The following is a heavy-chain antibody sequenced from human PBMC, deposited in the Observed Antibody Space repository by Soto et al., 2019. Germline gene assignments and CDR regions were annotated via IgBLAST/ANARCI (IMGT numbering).Heavy chain of an antibody. CDR2: IYSGGST. CDR1: GFTVSSNY. V-gene: IGHV3-66*01. CDR3: ATTNVLRFLEWSYMDV. Sequence: PGGSLRLSCAASGFTVSSNYMSWVRQAPGKGLEWVSVIYSGGSTYYADSVKGRFTISRDNSKNTLYLQMNSLRAEDTAVYYCATTNVLRFLEWSYMDVWGKGTTVTVSS. J-gene: IGHJ6*03. D-gene: IGHD3-3*01.